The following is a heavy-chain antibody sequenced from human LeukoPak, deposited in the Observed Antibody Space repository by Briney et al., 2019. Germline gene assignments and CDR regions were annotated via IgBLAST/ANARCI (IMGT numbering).Heavy chain of an antibody. V-gene: IGHV4-59*12. J-gene: IGHJ5*02. CDR3: ARGEAAVIPWFDP. D-gene: IGHD2/OR15-2a*01. CDR2: IYYSGTT. Sequence: SETLSLTCTVSGGSISSYYWSWIRQPPGKGLEWIGYIYYSGTTHYNPSLKGRLTMSVDTSKNQFSLKLSSVTAADTAVYYCARGEAAVIPWFDPWGQGTLVTVSS. CDR1: GGSISSYY.